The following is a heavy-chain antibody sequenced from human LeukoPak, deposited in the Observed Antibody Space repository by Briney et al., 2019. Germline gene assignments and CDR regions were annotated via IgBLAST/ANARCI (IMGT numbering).Heavy chain of an antibody. V-gene: IGHV5-10-1*01. Sequence: PGESLKISCRASGYIFTAYWISWVRQQPGKGLEWMGRIDPSNSYIDYSPSFQGHVTFSTDKSVNAAYLQWSSLKASDTAVYYCARSGAASIVTPFDYWGQGTLVTVPS. CDR1: GYIFTAYW. CDR3: ARSGAASIVTPFDY. CDR2: IDPSNSYI. D-gene: IGHD4-23*01. J-gene: IGHJ4*02.